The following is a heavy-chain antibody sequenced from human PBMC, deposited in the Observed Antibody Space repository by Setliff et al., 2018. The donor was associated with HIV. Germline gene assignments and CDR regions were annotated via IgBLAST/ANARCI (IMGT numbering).Heavy chain of an antibody. V-gene: IGHV1-69*05. CDR2: IIPIFGTP. J-gene: IGHJ4*02. Sequence: SVKVSCKASGDTFSSYVISWVRQAPGQGLEWMGGIIPIFGTPNYAQRFQGRVTITTDESTSTADMDLSSLRSEDTAVYYCARGDYYGSGNYPPPYYFDYWGQGTLVTVSS. CDR3: ARGDYYGSGNYPPPYYFDY. D-gene: IGHD3-10*01. CDR1: GDTFSSYV.